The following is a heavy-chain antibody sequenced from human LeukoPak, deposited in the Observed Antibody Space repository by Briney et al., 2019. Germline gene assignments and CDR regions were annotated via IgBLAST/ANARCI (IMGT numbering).Heavy chain of an antibody. D-gene: IGHD3-22*01. J-gene: IGHJ3*02. V-gene: IGHV3-30*02. CDR2: IRYDGSNK. Sequence: GGSLRLSCAASGFTFSNYGMHWVRQAPGKGLEWVTFIRYDGSNKYYADSVKGRFTISRDNSKNTLYLQMNSLRAEDTAVYYCAKDRVFTYYYDSSGQTPDAFDIWGQGTMVTVSS. CDR3: AKDRVFTYYYDSSGQTPDAFDI. CDR1: GFTFSNYG.